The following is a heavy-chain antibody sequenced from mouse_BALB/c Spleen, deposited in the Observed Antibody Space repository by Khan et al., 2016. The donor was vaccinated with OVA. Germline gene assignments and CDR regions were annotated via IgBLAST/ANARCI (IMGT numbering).Heavy chain of an antibody. Sequence: VQLQEESGAELAKPGASVKMSCKASGYTFINYWILWIKQRPGQGLEWIGYINPSTGYTEYNQNFKDKATLTADKSSSTAYMQLSSLTSEDSTVYYCARRGLRWDFDYWGQGTTLTVSS. CDR3: ARRGLRWDFDY. V-gene: IGHV1-7*01. CDR1: GYTFINYW. CDR2: INPSTGYT. D-gene: IGHD1-1*01. J-gene: IGHJ2*01.